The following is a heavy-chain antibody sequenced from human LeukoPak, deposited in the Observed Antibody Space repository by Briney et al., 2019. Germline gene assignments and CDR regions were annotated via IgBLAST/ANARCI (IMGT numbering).Heavy chain of an antibody. CDR3: ARSVLQSFEIDY. V-gene: IGHV1-18*01. Sequence: ASVKVYCKASGYSFTSYGISWVRPAPGQGLQYMSWFRTFTGNINYAQNFQDRVVFTTDPSTNTADMEQRSLRSDDTAVYYCARSVLQSFEIDYWGQGTLITVSS. CDR1: GYSFTSYG. CDR2: FRTFTGNI. D-gene: IGHD3-9*01. J-gene: IGHJ4*02.